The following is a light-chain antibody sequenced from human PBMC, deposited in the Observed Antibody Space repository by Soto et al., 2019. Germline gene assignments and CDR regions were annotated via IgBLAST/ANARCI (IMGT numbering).Light chain of an antibody. CDR1: QSVTNS. CDR2: GAS. Sequence: EIVLTQSPATLSLSPGERATISCRASQSVTNSLAWYQQKPGQSPRLLIYGASNRDTGIPDRFSGSVSGTDFTLTISRLEPEDFEVFYGQQYVRSPYTFGQGTKVDI. CDR3: QQYVRSPYT. V-gene: IGKV3-20*01. J-gene: IGKJ2*01.